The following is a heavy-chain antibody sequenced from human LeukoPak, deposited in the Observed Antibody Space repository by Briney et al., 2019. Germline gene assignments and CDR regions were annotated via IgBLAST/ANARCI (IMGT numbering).Heavy chain of an antibody. D-gene: IGHD2-21*01. J-gene: IGHJ4*02. CDR3: AKEGPGAYDY. CDR2: ISAYNGNT. CDR1: GYTFISYG. Sequence: ASVKVSCKASGYTFISYGISWVRQAPGQGLEWMGWISAYNGNTNYAQKFQGRVTMTTDTSTSTAYMELRSLRADDTAVYYCAKEGPGAYDYWGQGTLVTVSS. V-gene: IGHV1-18*01.